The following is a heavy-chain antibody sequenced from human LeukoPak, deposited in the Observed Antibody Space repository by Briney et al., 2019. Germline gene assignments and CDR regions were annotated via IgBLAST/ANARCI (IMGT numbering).Heavy chain of an antibody. CDR1: GYSISSGYY. Sequence: SETLSLTCAVSGYSISSGYYWGWIRQPPGKGLEWIGSIYHSGSTYYNPSLKSRVTISVDTSKNQFSLKLSSVTAADTAVYYCARRIQLWLQVEDYWGQGALVTVSS. D-gene: IGHD5-18*01. CDR3: ARRIQLWLQVEDY. J-gene: IGHJ4*02. CDR2: IYHSGST. V-gene: IGHV4-38-2*01.